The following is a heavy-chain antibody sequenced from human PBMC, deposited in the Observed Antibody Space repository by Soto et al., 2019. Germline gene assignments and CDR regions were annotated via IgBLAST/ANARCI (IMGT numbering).Heavy chain of an antibody. CDR3: ARDIPKITIFGVVIENWFDP. CDR2: ISSSGSTI. D-gene: IGHD3-3*01. CDR1: GFTFSSYE. V-gene: IGHV3-48*03. Sequence: GGSLRLSCAASGFTFSSYEMNWVRQAPGKGLEWVSYISSSGSTIYYADSVKGRFTISRDNAKNSLYLQMNSLRAEDTAVYYCARDIPKITIFGVVIENWFDPWGQGTPVTVSS. J-gene: IGHJ5*02.